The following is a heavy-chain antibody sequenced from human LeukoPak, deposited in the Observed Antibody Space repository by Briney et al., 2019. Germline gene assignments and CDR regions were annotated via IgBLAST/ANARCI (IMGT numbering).Heavy chain of an antibody. J-gene: IGHJ4*02. V-gene: IGHV4-59*10. D-gene: IGHD3-10*01. CDR3: ARAKFSYGSGSLELDY. CDR1: GGSFSGYY. Sequence: SETLSLTCAVYGGSFSGYYWSWIRQPAGKGLEWIGRIYTSGSTNYNPSLKSRVTISVDTSKNQFSLKLSSVTAADTAVYYCARAKFSYGSGSLELDYWGQGTLVTVSS. CDR2: IYTSGST.